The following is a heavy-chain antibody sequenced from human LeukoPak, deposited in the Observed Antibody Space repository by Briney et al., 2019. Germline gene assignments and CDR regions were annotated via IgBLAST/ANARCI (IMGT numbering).Heavy chain of an antibody. Sequence: EASVKVSCKASGGSFSSYFISWVRQAPGQGLEWMGGIIPVLDIANYAQKFQGRVTITADKSTSTAYMDLSSLRSEDTAVYYCARGYYGSGVRFAFDIWGQGTMVTVSS. CDR3: ARGYYGSGVRFAFDI. D-gene: IGHD3-10*01. CDR1: GGSFSSYF. V-gene: IGHV1-69*10. CDR2: IIPVLDIA. J-gene: IGHJ3*02.